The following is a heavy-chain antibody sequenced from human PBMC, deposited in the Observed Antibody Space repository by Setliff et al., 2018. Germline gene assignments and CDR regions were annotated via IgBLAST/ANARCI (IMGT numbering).Heavy chain of an antibody. CDR2: INQGGGAQ. Sequence: GGSLRLSCTASGFTFSSLWMSWVRQAPGKGLEWVANINQGGGAQFYVDSVQGRFTISRDNAKNSLYLQMSSLRGEDTAVYFCASIDWGENFYNMDVWGKGTTVTVSS. CDR1: GFTFSSLW. V-gene: IGHV3-7*01. CDR3: ASIDWGENFYNMDV. J-gene: IGHJ6*03. D-gene: IGHD7-27*01.